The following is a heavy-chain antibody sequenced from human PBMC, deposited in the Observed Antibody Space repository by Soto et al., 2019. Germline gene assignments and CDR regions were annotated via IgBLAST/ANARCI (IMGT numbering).Heavy chain of an antibody. CDR1: GYTFTSYG. CDR3: ARDRRYDTDCSGGSCYFVEV. D-gene: IGHD2-15*01. J-gene: IGHJ6*02. Sequence: APVKVSCKAPGYTFTSYGISWVRQALGQGLEWMGWISAYNGNTNYAQKLQGRVTMTTDTSTSTAYMELRSLRSDDTAVYYCARDRRYDTDCSGGSCYFVEVWGEGTTVTV. CDR2: ISAYNGNT. V-gene: IGHV1-18*04.